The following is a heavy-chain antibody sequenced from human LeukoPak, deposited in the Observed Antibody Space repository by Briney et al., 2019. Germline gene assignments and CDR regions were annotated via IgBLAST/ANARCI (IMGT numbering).Heavy chain of an antibody. J-gene: IGHJ4*02. D-gene: IGHD3-22*01. CDR2: ISGSGGST. V-gene: IGHV3-23*01. Sequence: GGSLRLSCAASGFTFSSYAMSWVRQAPGKGLEWVSAISGSGGSTYYADSVKGRFTISRDNSKNTLYLQMNSLRAEDTAVYHCAKDRGGGGSGYYVDYWGQGTLVTVSS. CDR1: GFTFSSYA. CDR3: AKDRGGGGSGYYVDY.